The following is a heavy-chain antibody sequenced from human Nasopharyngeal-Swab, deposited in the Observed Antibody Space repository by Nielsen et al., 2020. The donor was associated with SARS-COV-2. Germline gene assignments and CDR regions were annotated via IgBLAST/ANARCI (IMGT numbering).Heavy chain of an antibody. J-gene: IGHJ4*02. CDR2: IDPSDSYT. CDR3: ARDVSGNY. V-gene: IGHV5-10-1*01. Sequence: GRQMPGKGLEWMGRIDPSDSYTNYGPSFQGHVTISVDKSISAAYLQWTSLKASDTAMYYCARDVSGNYWGQGTLVTVSS. D-gene: IGHD5/OR15-5a*01.